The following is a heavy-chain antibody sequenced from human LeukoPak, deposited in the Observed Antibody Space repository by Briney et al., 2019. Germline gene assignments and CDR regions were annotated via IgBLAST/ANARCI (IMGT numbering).Heavy chain of an antibody. CDR2: ISSSGSTI. Sequence: GGSLRLSCAASGFTFSSYEMNWVRQAPGKGLEWVSYISSSGSTIYYADSVKGRFTISRDNAKNSLYLQINSLRAEDTAVYYCARDLGYGMDVWGQGTTVTASS. CDR3: ARDLGYGMDV. J-gene: IGHJ6*02. CDR1: GFTFSSYE. V-gene: IGHV3-48*03.